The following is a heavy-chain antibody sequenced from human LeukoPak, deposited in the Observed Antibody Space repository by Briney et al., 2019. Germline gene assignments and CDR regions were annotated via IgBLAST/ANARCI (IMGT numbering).Heavy chain of an antibody. V-gene: IGHV3-23*01. CDR3: AKDAAGPEY. J-gene: IGHJ4*02. CDR1: GLTFSDYS. Sequence: GGSLRLSCVASGLTFSDYSMTWVRQAPGKGLFWVSGISAGGGSTYYADSVKGRFTISRDNSRNTLYPQMSSLRAEDTAVYYCAKDAAGPEYWGQGTLVTVSS. CDR2: ISAGGGST. D-gene: IGHD6-13*01.